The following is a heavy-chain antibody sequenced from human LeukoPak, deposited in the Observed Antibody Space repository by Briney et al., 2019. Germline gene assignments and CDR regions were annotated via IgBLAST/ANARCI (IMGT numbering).Heavy chain of an antibody. CDR3: AKDVGSGSYYVRAFDI. Sequence: PGGSLRLSCAASGFTFSSYGMHWVRQAPGKGLEWVAFIRYDGSNKYYADSVKGRFTISRDNAKNSLYLQMNSLRAEDMALYYCAKDVGSGSYYVRAFDIWGQGTMVTVSS. CDR1: GFTFSSYG. V-gene: IGHV3-30*02. CDR2: IRYDGSNK. D-gene: IGHD1-26*01. J-gene: IGHJ3*02.